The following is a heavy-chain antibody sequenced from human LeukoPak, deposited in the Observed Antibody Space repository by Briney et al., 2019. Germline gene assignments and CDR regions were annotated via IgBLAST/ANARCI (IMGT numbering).Heavy chain of an antibody. Sequence: GVSLRLSCASCVFICSDYYMSWMRQTRRKGLNGVSFISCMGNSIYCADSVKGRFTISRDNAKNSLYLQINSLRAEDTAVYYCARVIPTYYYDSSGYSNWFDPWGQGTLVTVSS. V-gene: IGHV3-11*04. CDR1: VFICSDYY. D-gene: IGHD3-22*01. J-gene: IGHJ5*02. CDR2: ISCMGNSI. CDR3: ARVIPTYYYDSSGYSNWFDP.